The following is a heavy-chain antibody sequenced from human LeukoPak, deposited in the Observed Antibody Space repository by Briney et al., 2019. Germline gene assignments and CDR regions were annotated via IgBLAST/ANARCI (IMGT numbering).Heavy chain of an antibody. CDR2: ISSSSSYI. CDR1: GFTFNTYV. Sequence: GGSLRLSCVASGFTFNTYVMSWVRQAPGKGLEWVSSISSSSSYIYYADSVKGRFTISRDNAKNSLYLQMNSLRAEDTAVYYCARGGGAYWGQGTLVTVSS. V-gene: IGHV3-21*01. J-gene: IGHJ4*02. D-gene: IGHD3-3*01. CDR3: ARGGGAY.